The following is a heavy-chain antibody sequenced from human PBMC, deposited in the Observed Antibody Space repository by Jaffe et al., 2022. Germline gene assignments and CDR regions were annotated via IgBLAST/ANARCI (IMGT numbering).Heavy chain of an antibody. CDR2: IRYHGGDK. Sequence: QVQLVESGGGVVQPGGSLTLSCVASGFTFSTYGMNWVRQAPGKGLEWVALIRYHGGDKYYADSVKGRFTVSRDNSKNTVSLQMNSLRAEDTALYYCAKGILDHYDDSGYPIDHWGQGTLVTVSS. V-gene: IGHV3-30*02. D-gene: IGHD3-22*01. J-gene: IGHJ4*02. CDR1: GFTFSTYG. CDR3: AKGILDHYDDSGYPIDH.